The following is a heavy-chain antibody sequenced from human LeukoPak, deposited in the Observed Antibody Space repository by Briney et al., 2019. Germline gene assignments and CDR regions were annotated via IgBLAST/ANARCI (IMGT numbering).Heavy chain of an antibody. Sequence: GGSLRLSCAASGFTFSSYWMHWVRQAPGKGLAWVSRINSDGSSTSYADSVKGRFTISRDNAKNTLYLQMNSLRAEDTAVYYCARGALVVPAANYYYGMDVWGQGTTVTVSS. CDR2: INSDGSST. CDR3: ARGALVVPAANYYYGMDV. CDR1: GFTFSSYW. V-gene: IGHV3-74*01. J-gene: IGHJ6*02. D-gene: IGHD2-2*01.